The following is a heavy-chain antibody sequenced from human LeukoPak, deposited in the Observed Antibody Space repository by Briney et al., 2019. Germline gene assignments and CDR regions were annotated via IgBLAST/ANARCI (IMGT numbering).Heavy chain of an antibody. CDR2: IIPIFGTA. D-gene: IGHD3-16*02. CDR1: GGTFSSYA. V-gene: IGHV1-69*05. J-gene: IGHJ4*02. Sequence: GASVKVSCKASGGTFSSYAISWVRQAPGQGLEWMGGIIPIFGTANYAQKFQGRVTITTDESTSTAYMELSSLRSEDTAVYYCARGHRRVEFFDYWGQGTLVTVSS. CDR3: ARGHRRVEFFDY.